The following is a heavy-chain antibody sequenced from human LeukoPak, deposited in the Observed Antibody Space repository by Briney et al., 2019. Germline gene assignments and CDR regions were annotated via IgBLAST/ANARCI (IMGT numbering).Heavy chain of an antibody. Sequence: SETLSLTCTVSGDSISNYYWSWLRQPAGKGLEWIGRIYTSGSTNYNPSLKSRATMSVDTSKNQFSLKLSSVTAADTAVYYCAREVGSYIGVSGENAFDIWGQGTMVTVSS. CDR3: AREVGSYIGVSGENAFDI. J-gene: IGHJ3*02. V-gene: IGHV4-4*07. CDR1: GDSISNYY. D-gene: IGHD1-26*01. CDR2: IYTSGST.